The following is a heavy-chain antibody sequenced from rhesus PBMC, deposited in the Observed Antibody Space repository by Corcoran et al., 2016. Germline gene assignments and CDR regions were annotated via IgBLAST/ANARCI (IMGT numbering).Heavy chain of an antibody. V-gene: IGHV4-173*01. CDR1: GGSVSSDY. CDR3: AAFYGLDS. CDR2: MSVSRGSA. Sequence: QLQLQESGPGMVKPSETLSLTCAVSGGSVSSDYWTWIRQPPGKGLEWIGRMSVSRGSADYNPSLKTRVTISTDTSKNQFSLNLRSVTAADTAVYYCAAFYGLDSWGQGVVVTVSS. J-gene: IGHJ6*01.